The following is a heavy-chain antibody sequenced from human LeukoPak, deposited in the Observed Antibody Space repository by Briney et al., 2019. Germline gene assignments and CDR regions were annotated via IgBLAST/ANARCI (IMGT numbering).Heavy chain of an antibody. D-gene: IGHD6-19*01. CDR2: ISSNGGNT. Sequence: GGSLRLSCAASGITFSSYAMHWVRQAPGKELEYVSSISSNGGNTYYANSVKGRFTISRDNSKNTLYLQMSSLRAEDMAVYYCARIRGGWYFDYWGQGTLVTVSS. J-gene: IGHJ4*02. V-gene: IGHV3-64*01. CDR3: ARIRGGWYFDY. CDR1: GITFSSYA.